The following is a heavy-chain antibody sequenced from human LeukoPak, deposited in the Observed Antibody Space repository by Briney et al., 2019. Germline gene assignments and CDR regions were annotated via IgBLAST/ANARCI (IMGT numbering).Heavy chain of an antibody. Sequence: ASVKVSCKASGYTFTGYYMHWVRQAPGQGLEWMGWINTNTGNPTYAQGFTGRFVFSLDTSVSTAYLQISSLKAEDTAVYYCARSLGDSSGYYQEVDYWGQGTLVTVSS. D-gene: IGHD3-22*01. J-gene: IGHJ4*02. V-gene: IGHV7-4-1*02. CDR2: INTNTGNP. CDR1: GYTFTGYY. CDR3: ARSLGDSSGYYQEVDY.